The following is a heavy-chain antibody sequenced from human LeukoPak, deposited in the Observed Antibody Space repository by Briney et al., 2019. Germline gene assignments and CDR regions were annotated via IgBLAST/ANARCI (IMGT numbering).Heavy chain of an antibody. D-gene: IGHD6-6*01. CDR1: GFTFSSYE. CDR2: ISGGVLST. V-gene: IGHV3-23*01. Sequence: GGSLRLSCAASGFTFSSYEMNWVRQAPGKGLEWVSTISGGVLSTYYADSVKGRFTISRDNSKNTLYLQMNSLRADDTVVYYCAKHLGYSTSSGIDYWGQGTLVTVSS. J-gene: IGHJ4*02. CDR3: AKHLGYSTSSGIDY.